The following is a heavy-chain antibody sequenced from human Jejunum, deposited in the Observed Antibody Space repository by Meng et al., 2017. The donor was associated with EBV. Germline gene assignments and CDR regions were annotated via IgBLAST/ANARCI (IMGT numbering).Heavy chain of an antibody. J-gene: IGHJ4*02. CDR1: GFTFNRYS. D-gene: IGHD5-24*01. CDR2: ISSSGSHT. CDR3: ARLRGDGVVSDH. Sequence: EVQLVESGGGLVKPGGARSLSCADSGFTFNRYSMNWVRQAPGKGLEWVSSISSSGSHTYYADSTKGRVTISRDNAKDSVYLQLNSLSDEDTAVYYCARLRGDGVVSDHWGQGTLVTVSS. V-gene: IGHV3-21*01.